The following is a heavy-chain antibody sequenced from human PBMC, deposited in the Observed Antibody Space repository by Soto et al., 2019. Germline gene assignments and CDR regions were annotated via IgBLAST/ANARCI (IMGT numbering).Heavy chain of an antibody. CDR3: AKDRGNGDTPNIYSYYGIEV. CDR2: ISGGGGTI. CDR1: GFSFSAYG. D-gene: IGHD2-21*02. J-gene: IGHJ6*02. Sequence: PGGSLRLSCAVSGFSFSAYGMSWVRQAPGKGLEWISFISGGGGTIYYADSVKGRFISSRDNSKSTLYLQMTSLSVDDTAVHYCAKDRGNGDTPNIYSYYGIEVWGQGTTVTVSS. V-gene: IGHV3-23*01.